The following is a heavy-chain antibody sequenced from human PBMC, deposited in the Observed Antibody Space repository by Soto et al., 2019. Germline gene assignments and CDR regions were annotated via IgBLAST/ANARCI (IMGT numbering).Heavy chain of an antibody. D-gene: IGHD2-2*01. J-gene: IGHJ3*02. V-gene: IGHV4-59*01. CDR3: ARDAGYQLTGAFDI. CDR2: VTYSGGP. CDR1: GGSISTYY. Sequence: QVQVQESGPGLVKPSETLSLTCTVSGGSISTYYWSWIRQPPGKGLEWIGYVTYSGGPTYNPSLKSRVTISVDTSKKCSLTLTSVTAADTAVYYCARDAGYQLTGAFDIWGQGTMVTVSS.